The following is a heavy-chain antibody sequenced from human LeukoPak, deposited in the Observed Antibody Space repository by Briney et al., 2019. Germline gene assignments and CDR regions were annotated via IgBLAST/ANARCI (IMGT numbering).Heavy chain of an antibody. V-gene: IGHV3-48*03. CDR1: GFTFSSYE. CDR2: ISSGGTTM. J-gene: IGHJ6*04. D-gene: IGHD3-10*02. Sequence: PGGSLRLSCAASGFTFSSYEMNWVRQAPGKGLEWVSYISSGGTTMYYADSVKGRFTISRDNAKNSLYLQMNSLRAEDTAVYYCAELGITMIGGVWGKGTTVTISS. CDR3: AELGITMIGGV.